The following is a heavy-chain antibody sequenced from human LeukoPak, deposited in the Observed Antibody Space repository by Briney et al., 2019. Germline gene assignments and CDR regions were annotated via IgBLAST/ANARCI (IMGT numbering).Heavy chain of an antibody. V-gene: IGHV4-61*02. CDR2: ISSSGST. CDR1: GGSISSSLYY. J-gene: IGHJ3*02. CDR3: ARGPYSYDSSGAFDI. Sequence: SETLSLTCTVSGGSISSSLYYWSWIRQPAGKGLEWIVRISSSGSTNYNPSLKSRVTISVDTSKNQFSLKLSSVTAADTAVYFCARGPYSYDSSGAFDIWGQGTMVTVSS. D-gene: IGHD3-22*01.